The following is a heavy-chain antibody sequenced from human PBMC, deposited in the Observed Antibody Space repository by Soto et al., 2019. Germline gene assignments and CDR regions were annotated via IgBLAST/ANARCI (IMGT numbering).Heavy chain of an antibody. V-gene: IGHV4-39*01. CDR3: ASLVVYVYWFDL. Sequence: SETLSLTCTVSGGSISSSSYYWGWIRQPPGKGLEWIGSIYYSGSTYYNPSLKSRVTISVDTSKNQFSLKVSSVTAADTAVYYCASLVVYVYWFDLWGQGTLVSVAS. D-gene: IGHD2-8*02. CDR1: GGSISSSSYY. J-gene: IGHJ5*02. CDR2: IYYSGST.